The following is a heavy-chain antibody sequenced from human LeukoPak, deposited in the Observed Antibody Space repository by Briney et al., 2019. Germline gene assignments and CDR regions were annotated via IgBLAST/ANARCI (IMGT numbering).Heavy chain of an antibody. D-gene: IGHD3-3*01. V-gene: IGHV3-23*01. J-gene: IGHJ4*02. CDR1: GFTFSSSA. CDR2: ISASGGST. CDR3: AKAVRTYYDFWSGYCGY. Sequence: GGSLRLSCAASGFTFSSSAMSWVRQVPGKGLEWVSGISASGGSTNYADSVRGRFTISRDNSKNTLYLQMNSLRAEDTAVYYCAKAVRTYYDFWSGYCGYWGQGTLVTVSS.